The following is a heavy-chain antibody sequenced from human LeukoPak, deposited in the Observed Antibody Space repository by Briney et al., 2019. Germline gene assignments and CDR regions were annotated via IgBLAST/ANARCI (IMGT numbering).Heavy chain of an antibody. CDR3: AKDLRQWLVLGNYYYGMDV. D-gene: IGHD6-19*01. CDR2: ISYDGSNK. Sequence: GRSLRLSCAASGFTLSSYGMHWVRQAQGKGLEWVAVISYDGSNKYYADSVKGRFTISRDNSKNTLYLQMNSLRAEDTAVYYCAKDLRQWLVLGNYYYGMDVWGKGTTVTVSS. CDR1: GFTLSSYG. V-gene: IGHV3-30*18. J-gene: IGHJ6*04.